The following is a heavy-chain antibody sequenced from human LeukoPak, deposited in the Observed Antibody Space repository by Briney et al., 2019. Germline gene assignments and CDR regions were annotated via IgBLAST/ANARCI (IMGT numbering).Heavy chain of an antibody. V-gene: IGHV3-23*01. J-gene: IGHJ4*02. CDR1: GFTLSNHA. CDR3: ARGRKYTSGYRVTELGSGYSDY. CDR2: ISGSGAMT. Sequence: GGSLRLSCAASGFTLSNHAMIWVRQAPGKGLEWVSSISGSGAMTYYADSVKGRFTISRDNAMDRLYLQMSSLRADDTAVYYCARGRKYTSGYRVTELGSGYSDYWGQGTLVTVSS. D-gene: IGHD5-18*01.